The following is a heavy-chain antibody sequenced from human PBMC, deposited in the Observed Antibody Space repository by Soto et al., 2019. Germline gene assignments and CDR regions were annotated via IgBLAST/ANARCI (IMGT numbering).Heavy chain of an antibody. CDR2: ISAYNGNI. V-gene: IGHV1-18*01. J-gene: IGHJ4*02. CDR3: AGGFSYGLPTFDY. Sequence: GASVKVSCKASGYTFSNYGISWVRQAPGQGLEWMGWISAYNGNIKFAQKVQGRVTMTTDTSKNQFSLQLNSVTAADTAVYYCAGGFSYGLPTFDYWGQGTLVTVSS. D-gene: IGHD5-18*01. CDR1: GYTFSNYG.